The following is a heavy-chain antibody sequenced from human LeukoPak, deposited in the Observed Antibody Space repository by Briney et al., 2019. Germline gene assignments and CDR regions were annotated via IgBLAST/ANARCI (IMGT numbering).Heavy chain of an antibody. CDR3: ARATTVTMDV. J-gene: IGHJ6*04. D-gene: IGHD4-11*01. Sequence: PSETLSLTCTVSGGSISSYYWSWIRPPAGPGQERIGRIYTSGSTNYNPSLRSRVTMSVDTSKNQFSLKLSSVTAADTAVYYCARATTVTMDVWGKGTTVTVSS. V-gene: IGHV4-4*07. CDR2: IYTSGST. CDR1: GGSISSYY.